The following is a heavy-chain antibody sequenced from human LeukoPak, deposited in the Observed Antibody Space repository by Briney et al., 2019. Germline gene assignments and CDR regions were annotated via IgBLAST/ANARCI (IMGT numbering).Heavy chain of an antibody. V-gene: IGHV4-30-4*01. D-gene: IGHD3-22*01. CDR3: ASWSDYYDSSGNY. CDR1: GGSISSGDYY. CDR2: IYYSGST. Sequence: SETLSLTCTVSGGSISSGDYYWSWIRQPPGKGLEWIGYIYYSGSTYYNPSLKSRVTISVDTSKNQFSPKLSSVTAADTAVYYCASWSDYYDSSGNYWGQGTLVTVSS. J-gene: IGHJ4*02.